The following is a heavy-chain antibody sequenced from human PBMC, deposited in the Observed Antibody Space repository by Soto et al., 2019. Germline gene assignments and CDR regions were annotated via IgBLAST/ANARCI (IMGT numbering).Heavy chain of an antibody. J-gene: IGHJ5*02. V-gene: IGHV3-23*01. CDR3: AKAETYYYDSSGYYSDS. CDR1: GFTFSSYA. Sequence: EVQLLESGGGLVQPGGSLRLSCAASGFTFSSYAMSWVRQAPGKGLEWVSAISGSGGSTYYADSVKGRFTISRDNSKNTLYLQMNSLRAEDTAVYYCAKAETYYYDSSGYYSDSWGQGTLVTVSS. D-gene: IGHD3-22*01. CDR2: ISGSGGST.